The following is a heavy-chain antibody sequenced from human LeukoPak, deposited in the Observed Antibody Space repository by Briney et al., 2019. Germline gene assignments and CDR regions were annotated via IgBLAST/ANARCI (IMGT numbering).Heavy chain of an antibody. V-gene: IGHV1-2*02. CDR1: GYTFTGYY. Sequence: ASVKVSCKASGYTFTGYYMHWVRQAPGQGLEWMGWINPNSGGTNYAQKFQGRVTMTRDTSISTAYMELSRLRSDDTAVHYCASGREYCSGGSCYSSDDALDIWGQGTMVTVSS. CDR3: ASGREYCSGGSCYSSDDALDI. D-gene: IGHD2-15*01. J-gene: IGHJ3*02. CDR2: INPNSGGT.